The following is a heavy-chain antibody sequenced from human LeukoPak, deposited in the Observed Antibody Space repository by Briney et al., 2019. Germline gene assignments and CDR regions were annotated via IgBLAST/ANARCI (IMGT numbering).Heavy chain of an antibody. CDR2: ISHDGSNN. CDR3: ARAPGYGAAYYFDY. J-gene: IGHJ4*02. CDR1: GFTFSSYG. D-gene: IGHD1-1*01. V-gene: IGHV3-30*03. Sequence: GGSLRLSCAASGFTFSSYGMHWVRQAPGKGLEWVAVISHDGSNNYYADSVKGRFTISRDNSKNTLYLQMNSLRAEDTAVYYCARAPGYGAAYYFDYWGQGTLVTVSS.